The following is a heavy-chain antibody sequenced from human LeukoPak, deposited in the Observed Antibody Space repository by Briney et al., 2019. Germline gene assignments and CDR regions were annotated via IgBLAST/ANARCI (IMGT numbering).Heavy chain of an antibody. D-gene: IGHD3-3*01. CDR3: AVGITILGVAASFDS. CDR2: IDHRGTA. Sequence: SETLSLTCAVYGASYNAYYWSWIRQPPGKGLEWIGDIDHRGTATYNPSLRSRLTISADASKNQFSLKLNSVTDADTAVYYCAVGITILGVAASFDSWGQGNLVIVSS. J-gene: IGHJ4*02. V-gene: IGHV4-34*01. CDR1: GASYNAYY.